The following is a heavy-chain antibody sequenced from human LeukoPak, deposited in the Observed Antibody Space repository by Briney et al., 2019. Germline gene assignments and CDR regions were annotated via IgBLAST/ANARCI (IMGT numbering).Heavy chain of an antibody. J-gene: IGHJ4*02. D-gene: IGHD2-15*01. CDR1: GGSTSNSF. CDR2: IYTDGST. Sequence: SETLSLTCTVSGGSTSNSFWSWIRQPAGKGLEWIGRIYTDGSTHSNSSLRSRLTMSLDTSKNQFSLKLTSVTAADTAVYFCARAPSGCGGTCAFDYWGQGTLVTVSS. V-gene: IGHV4-4*07. CDR3: ARAPSGCGGTCAFDY.